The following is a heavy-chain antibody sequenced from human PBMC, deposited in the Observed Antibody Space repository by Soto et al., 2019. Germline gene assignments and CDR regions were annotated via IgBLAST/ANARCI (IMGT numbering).Heavy chain of an antibody. D-gene: IGHD1-7*01. CDR2: ISSSSSYI. Sequence: GGSLRLSCAASGFTFSSYSMNWVRQAPGKGLEWVSSISSSSSYIYYADSVKGRFTISRDNAKNSLYLQMNSLRAEDTAVYYCASLLTGTTQQDYYYYGMDVWGQGTTVTV. V-gene: IGHV3-21*01. CDR1: GFTFSSYS. J-gene: IGHJ6*02. CDR3: ASLLTGTTQQDYYYYGMDV.